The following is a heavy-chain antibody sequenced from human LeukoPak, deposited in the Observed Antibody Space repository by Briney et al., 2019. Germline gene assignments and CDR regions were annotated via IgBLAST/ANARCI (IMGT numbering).Heavy chain of an antibody. Sequence: PSQTLSLTCAISGDSVSSNRAAWNWIRQSPSRGLELLGRTYYRSTWYNDYAVSVRGRITVNPDTSKNQFSLHLNSVTPEDTAVYYCARRLTQYDCFDPWGQGILVTVSS. CDR2: TYYRSTWYN. CDR1: GDSVSSNRAA. J-gene: IGHJ5*02. V-gene: IGHV6-1*01. D-gene: IGHD2-2*01. CDR3: ARRLTQYDCFDP.